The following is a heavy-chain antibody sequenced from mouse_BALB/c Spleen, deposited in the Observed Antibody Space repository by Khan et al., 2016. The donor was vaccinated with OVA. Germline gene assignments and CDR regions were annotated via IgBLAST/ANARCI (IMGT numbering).Heavy chain of an antibody. Sequence: VQLQQSGPGLVKPSQSLSLTCTVTGYSITTDYAWNWIRQFPGNKLEWMGFISYSGNTNYNPSLKSRISITRDTSKNQFFLQLKSVTTEDTARYYCARVYGGDFDYWGQGTTLTVSS. V-gene: IGHV3-2*02. CDR1: GYSITTDYA. CDR3: ARVYGGDFDY. J-gene: IGHJ2*01. CDR2: ISYSGNT. D-gene: IGHD1-1*01.